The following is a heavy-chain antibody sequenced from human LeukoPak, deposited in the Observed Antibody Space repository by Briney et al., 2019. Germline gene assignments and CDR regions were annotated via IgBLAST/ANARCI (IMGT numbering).Heavy chain of an antibody. CDR2: ISFDGSTK. J-gene: IGHJ4*02. Sequence: SGGSLRLSCAASGFTFRRYALHWVRHAPGKGLGWVSMISFDGSTKDYADSVKGRFTISRDNSSNTLDPQLNSLRAEDTALYYCTRGVVNAYAAFDYWGQGTLVIVSS. D-gene: IGHD3-16*01. V-gene: IGHV3-30-3*01. CDR1: GFTFRRYA. CDR3: TRGVVNAYAAFDY.